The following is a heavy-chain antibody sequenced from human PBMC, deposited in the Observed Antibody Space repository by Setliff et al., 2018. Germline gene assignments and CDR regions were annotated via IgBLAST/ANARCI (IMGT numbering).Heavy chain of an antibody. CDR3: ARRTGFAVAGFDH. Sequence: PGESLKISCKESRASFTNYWIIWVRQVPGKGLDWMGIIYPGDSDNIRYSPSFQGQVSISADKSSNTAYLQWSSLKASDTAIYFCARRTGFAVAGFDHWGQGTLVTVSS. CDR2: IYPGDSDNI. J-gene: IGHJ4*02. V-gene: IGHV5-51*01. D-gene: IGHD6-19*01. CDR1: RASFTNYW.